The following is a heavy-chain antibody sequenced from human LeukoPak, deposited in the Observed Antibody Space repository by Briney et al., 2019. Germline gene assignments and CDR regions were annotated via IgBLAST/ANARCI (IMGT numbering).Heavy chain of an antibody. Sequence: SETLSLTCTVSGGSISSYYWSWIRQPPGKGLEWIGEINHSGSTNYNPSLKSRVTISVDTSKNQFSLKLSSVTAADTAVYYCRVVPAAIETYYYYYGMDVWGQGTTVTVSS. J-gene: IGHJ6*02. CDR1: GGSISSYY. CDR3: RVVPAAIETYYYYYGMDV. CDR2: INHSGST. V-gene: IGHV4-34*01. D-gene: IGHD2-2*02.